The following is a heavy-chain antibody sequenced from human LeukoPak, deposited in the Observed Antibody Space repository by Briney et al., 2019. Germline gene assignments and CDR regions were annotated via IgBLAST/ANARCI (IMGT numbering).Heavy chain of an antibody. D-gene: IGHD5-18*01. CDR3: ARDSGYSYGIFDY. J-gene: IGHJ4*02. CDR2: ISSSSSYI. V-gene: IGHV3-21*01. Sequence: PGGSLRLSCAASGFTFSSYSMNWVRQAPGKGLEWVSSISSSSSYIYYADSVKGRFTISRDNAKNSLYLQMNSLRAEDTAVYYCARDSGYSYGIFDYWGQGTLVTVSS. CDR1: GFTFSSYS.